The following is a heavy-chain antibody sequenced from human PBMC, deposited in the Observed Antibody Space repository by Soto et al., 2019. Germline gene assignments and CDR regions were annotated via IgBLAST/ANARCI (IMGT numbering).Heavy chain of an antibody. CDR1: GYTFTSYG. D-gene: IGHD2-15*01. CDR3: ARDSCSGGSCYSIVYYYYGMDV. CDR2: ISAYNGNT. J-gene: IGHJ6*02. V-gene: IGHV1-18*01. Sequence: ASVKVSCKASGYTFTSYGISWVRQAPGQGLEWMGWISAYNGNTNYAQKLQGRVTMTTDTSTSTAYMELRSLRSDDTAVYYCARDSCSGGSCYSIVYYYYGMDVWG.